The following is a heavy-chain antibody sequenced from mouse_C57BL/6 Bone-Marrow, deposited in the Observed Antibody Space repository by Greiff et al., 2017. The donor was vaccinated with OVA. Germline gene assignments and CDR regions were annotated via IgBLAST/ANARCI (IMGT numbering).Heavy chain of an antibody. V-gene: IGHV1-81*01. CDR3: ARNYDLYYAMDY. Sequence: LVESGAELARPGASVKLSCKASGYTFTSYGISWVKQRTGQGLEWIGEIYPRSGNTYYNEKFKGKATLTADKSSSTAYMELRSLTSEDSAVYFCARNYDLYYAMDYWGQGTSVTVSS. J-gene: IGHJ4*01. CDR2: IYPRSGNT. CDR1: GYTFTSYG. D-gene: IGHD1-1*01.